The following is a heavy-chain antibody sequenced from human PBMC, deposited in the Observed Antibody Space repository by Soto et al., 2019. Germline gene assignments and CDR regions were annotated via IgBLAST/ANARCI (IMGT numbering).Heavy chain of an antibody. J-gene: IGHJ4*02. CDR3: AKGGSYFDY. Sequence: EVQLLESGGGLVQPGGSLELSCAASGFTFSNYAMTWVRLAPGKGLEWVSTISGSGGSTYYADSVKGRFTISRDNSKNTLYLQMNSLRVEDTAVYYCAKGGSYFDYWGQGTLVTVSS. D-gene: IGHD1-26*01. CDR2: ISGSGGST. CDR1: GFTFSNYA. V-gene: IGHV3-23*01.